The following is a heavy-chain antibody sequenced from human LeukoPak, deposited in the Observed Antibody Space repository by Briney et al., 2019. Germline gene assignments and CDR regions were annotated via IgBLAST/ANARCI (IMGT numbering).Heavy chain of an antibody. Sequence: SETLSLTCTVSGGSISSSSYYWGWLRQPPGKGLEWIGSIYYSGSTYYNPSLKSRVTISVDTSKNQYSLKLSSVTAGDTAVYYCARDYGSGSYPHWGQGTLVTVSS. CDR1: GGSISSSSYY. V-gene: IGHV4-39*02. J-gene: IGHJ4*02. D-gene: IGHD3-10*01. CDR3: ARDYGSGSYPH. CDR2: IYYSGST.